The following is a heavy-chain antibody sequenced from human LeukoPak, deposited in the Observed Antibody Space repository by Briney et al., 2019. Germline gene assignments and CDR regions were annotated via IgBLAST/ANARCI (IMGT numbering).Heavy chain of an antibody. CDR3: VPSNNYYYFDY. D-gene: IGHD1-1*01. CDR1: GYTFTSYY. V-gene: IGHV1-2*02. Sequence: GASVKVSCKTSGYTFTSYYMHWVRQAPGQGLEWMGWINPNNGATKYARNFQGRVTMTRDTSISTAYMELSSLRSDDTAVYYCVPSNNYYYFDYWGQGTLVTVSS. J-gene: IGHJ4*02. CDR2: INPNNGAT.